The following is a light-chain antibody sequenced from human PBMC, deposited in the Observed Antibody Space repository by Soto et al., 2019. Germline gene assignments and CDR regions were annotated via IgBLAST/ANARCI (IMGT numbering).Light chain of an antibody. Sequence: DIVMTPSPDSLAVSLGERATINCKSSQSVLYSSNNKNYLAWYQQKPGQPPKLVIYWASTPESGVPDRFSGSGSGTDFTLTISSRQAEDVAVYYCQQYYSTPPTFGQGTKVEIK. CDR1: QSVLYSSNNKNY. CDR2: WAS. V-gene: IGKV4-1*01. J-gene: IGKJ1*01. CDR3: QQYYSTPPT.